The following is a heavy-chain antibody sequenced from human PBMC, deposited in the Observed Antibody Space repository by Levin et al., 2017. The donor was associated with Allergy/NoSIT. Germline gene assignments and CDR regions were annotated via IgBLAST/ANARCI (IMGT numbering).Heavy chain of an antibody. CDR3: ARVNRKIQLFDRGWVERSYFDY. V-gene: IGHV1-46*01. CDR1: GYTFTSYY. CDR2: INPSGGST. J-gene: IGHJ4*02. Sequence: GESLKISCMASGYTFTSYYMHWVRQAPGQGLEWMGIINPSGGSTSYAQKFQGRVTMTRDTTTSTDYMELSSVRSEDTAVYYWARVNRKIQLFDRGWVERSYFDYWGQGTLVTVSS. D-gene: IGHD5-18*01.